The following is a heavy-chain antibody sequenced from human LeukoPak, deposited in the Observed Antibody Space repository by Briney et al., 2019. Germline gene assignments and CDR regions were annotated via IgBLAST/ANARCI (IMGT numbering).Heavy chain of an antibody. D-gene: IGHD2-2*01. J-gene: IGHJ4*02. CDR2: ISGSGGST. V-gene: IGHV3-23*01. CDR1: GFTFSSYA. Sequence: GGSLRLSCAASGFTFSSYAMSWVRQAPGKGLERGSAISGSGGSTYYADSVKGRFTISRDNSKNTLYLQMNSLRAEDTAVYYCAKPLLRGYCSSTSCYNYFDYWGQGTLVTVSS. CDR3: AKPLLRGYCSSTSCYNYFDY.